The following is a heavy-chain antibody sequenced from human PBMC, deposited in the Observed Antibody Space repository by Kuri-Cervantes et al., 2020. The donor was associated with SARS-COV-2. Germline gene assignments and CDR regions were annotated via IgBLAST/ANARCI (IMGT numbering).Heavy chain of an antibody. CDR2: IYYSGST. CDR1: GGSISSYY. J-gene: IGHJ4*02. CDR3: ARGRVLLWFGELYFDY. D-gene: IGHD3-10*01. Sequence: GSLRLSCTVSGGSISSYYWSWIRQPPGKGLEWIGYIYYSGSTYYNPSLKSRVTISVDTSKNQFSLKPSSVTAADTAVYYCARGRVLLWFGELYFDYWGQGTLVTVSS. V-gene: IGHV4-59*08.